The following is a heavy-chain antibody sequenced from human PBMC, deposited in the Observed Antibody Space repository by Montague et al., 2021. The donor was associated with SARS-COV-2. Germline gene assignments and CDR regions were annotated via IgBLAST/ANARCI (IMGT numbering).Heavy chain of an antibody. J-gene: IGHJ4*02. V-gene: IGHV6-1*01. CDR1: GDSVSSNTAA. Sequence: CAISGDSVSSNTAAWNWIRQSPSRGLEWLGRTYYGSKWYYDYAVSVKSRMTISPDTSKNQFSLQLSSVTPEDTAVYYCARDTRYSLCWSFDYWGQGTLVTVSS. CDR3: ARDTRYSLCWSFDY. CDR2: TYYGSKWYY. D-gene: IGHD5/OR15-5a*01.